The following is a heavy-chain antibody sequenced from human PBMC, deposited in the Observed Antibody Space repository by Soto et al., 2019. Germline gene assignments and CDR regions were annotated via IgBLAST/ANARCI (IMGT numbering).Heavy chain of an antibody. CDR2: FESGGSI. CDR1: GFSVRTNY. CDR3: ARAGVTPEFFDY. D-gene: IGHD2-21*02. V-gene: IGHV3-53*02. J-gene: IGHJ4*02. Sequence: EVQLVETGGGLIQPGGSLRLSCAASGFSVRTNYMSWVRQAPGKGLEWVSVFESGGSIYYADSVKGRFIISRDYAKNTVYLQMKSLRAEDTAVYYCARAGVTPEFFDYWGQGTLVTVSS.